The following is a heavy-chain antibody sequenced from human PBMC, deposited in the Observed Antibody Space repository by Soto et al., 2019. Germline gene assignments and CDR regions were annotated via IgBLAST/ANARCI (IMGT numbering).Heavy chain of an antibody. J-gene: IGHJ6*03. Sequence: EASVKVSCKASGYTFTSYDINWVRQATGQGLEWMGWMNPNSGNTGYAQKFQGRVTMTRNTSISTAYMELSSLRSEDTAVYYCARRRGYQYYYSYMDVWGKGTTVTVSS. V-gene: IGHV1-8*01. CDR1: GYTFTSYD. D-gene: IGHD3-22*01. CDR2: MNPNSGNT. CDR3: ARRRGYQYYYSYMDV.